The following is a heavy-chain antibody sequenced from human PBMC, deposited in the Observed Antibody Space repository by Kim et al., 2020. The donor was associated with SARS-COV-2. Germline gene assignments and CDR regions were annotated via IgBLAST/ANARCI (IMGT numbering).Heavy chain of an antibody. CDR2: IWYDGSNK. CDR1: GFTFSSYG. V-gene: IGHV3-33*06. D-gene: IGHD3-9*01. J-gene: IGHJ6*02. Sequence: GGSLRLSCAASGFTFSSYGMHWVRQAPGKGLEWVAVIWYDGSNKYYADSVKGRFTISRDNSKNTLYLQMNSLRAEDTAVYYCAKAYYDILTGYPPGYYYGMDVWGQGTTVTVSS. CDR3: AKAYYDILTGYPPGYYYGMDV.